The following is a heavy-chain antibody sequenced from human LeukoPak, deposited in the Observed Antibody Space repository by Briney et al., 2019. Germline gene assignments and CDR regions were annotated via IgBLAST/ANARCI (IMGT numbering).Heavy chain of an antibody. D-gene: IGHD4-17*01. CDR1: GGSISSGGYS. CDR2: IYTSGST. CDR3: ARKTRYGDYAD. J-gene: IGHJ4*02. V-gene: IGHV4-61*02. Sequence: SETLSLTCAASGGSISSGGYSWSWIRQPAGKGLEWIGRIYTSGSTNYNPSLKSRVTMSVDTSKNQFSLKLSSVTAADTAVYYCARKTRYGDYADWGQGTLVTVSS.